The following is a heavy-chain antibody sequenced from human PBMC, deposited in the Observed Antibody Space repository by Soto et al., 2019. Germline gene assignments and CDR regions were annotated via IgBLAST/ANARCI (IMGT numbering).Heavy chain of an antibody. V-gene: IGHV3-48*02. D-gene: IGHD3-22*01. J-gene: IGHJ1*01. CDR3: VKAQSDSLLHG. CDR1: GFTVSTYS. Sequence: EVPLVESGGGLVQPGGSLRLSCAASGFTVSTYSMNWVRQAPGKGLEWVSYISYSGSTIYYADSVKGRVTISRDNANNSLYLQMSSLRDEDSDIYDGVKAQSDSLLHGWGQGTLVTVSS. CDR2: ISYSGSTI.